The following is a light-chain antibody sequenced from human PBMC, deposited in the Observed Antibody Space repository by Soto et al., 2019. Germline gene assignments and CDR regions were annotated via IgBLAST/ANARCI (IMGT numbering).Light chain of an antibody. Sequence: QAVVTQEPSLTVSPGGTVTLTCASSTGAVTSGNYPSWFQQRPGQAPRTLIYTTNSKHSWTPARFSGSLRGDKAALTLSGVQPEDEADYYCLLYYGGAQLVFGGGTQLTVL. V-gene: IGLV7-43*01. CDR1: TGAVTSGNY. CDR3: LLYYGGAQLV. CDR2: TTN. J-gene: IGLJ7*01.